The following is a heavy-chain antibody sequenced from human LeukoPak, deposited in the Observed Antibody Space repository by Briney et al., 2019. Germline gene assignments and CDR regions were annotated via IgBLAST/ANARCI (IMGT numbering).Heavy chain of an antibody. CDR3: AKGPDWYDTSGYSAEY. J-gene: IGHJ4*02. D-gene: IGHD3-22*01. V-gene: IGHV3-30-3*01. CDR2: ISYDGSNK. Sequence: GGSLRLSCAASGFTFSSYAMHWVRQAPGKGLEWVAVISYDGSNKYYADSVKGRFTISRDNSKNTLYLQMNSLRAEDTAVYYCAKGPDWYDTSGYSAEYWGQGTLVTVSS. CDR1: GFTFSSYA.